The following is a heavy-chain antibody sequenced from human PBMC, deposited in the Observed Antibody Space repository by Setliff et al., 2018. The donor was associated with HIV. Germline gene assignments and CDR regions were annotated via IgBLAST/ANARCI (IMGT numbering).Heavy chain of an antibody. CDR2: SRRTAYGGTI. CDR1: GFTCGDYA. CDR3: IRASVNNDGYEYFDL. D-gene: IGHD3-22*01. J-gene: IGHJ2*01. Sequence: GGSLRLSCTASGFTCGDYAMTWVRQAPGKGLDWGGFSRRTAYGGTIEYAASVKGRCTISRDDSKSIAYLQMNSMKTEDTAVYYCIRASVNNDGYEYFDLWGSGTLVTVSA. V-gene: IGHV3-49*04.